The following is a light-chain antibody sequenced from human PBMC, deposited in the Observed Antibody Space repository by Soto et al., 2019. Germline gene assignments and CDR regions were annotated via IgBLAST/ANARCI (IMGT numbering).Light chain of an antibody. J-gene: IGKJ5*01. Sequence: DILLTQSPSTLSASVGDRVTISCRASQSINKWLAWYQHKPGKAPNLLIYEVSTLHSGVPSRFSGSGSGTEFTLTISSLRPDDFAVYFCQQYHNWPPITFGQGTRLEIK. CDR1: QSINKW. CDR2: EVS. CDR3: QQYHNWPPIT. V-gene: IGKV1-5*03.